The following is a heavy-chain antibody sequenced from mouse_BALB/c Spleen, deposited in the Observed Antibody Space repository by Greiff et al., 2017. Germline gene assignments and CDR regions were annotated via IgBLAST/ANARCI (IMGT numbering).Heavy chain of an antibody. J-gene: IGHJ4*01. CDR2: IDPANGNT. Sequence: EVKLMESGAELVKPGASVKLSCTASGFNIKDTYMHWVKQRPEQGLEWIGRIDPANGNTKYDPKFQGKATITADTSSNTAYLQLSSLTSEDTAVYYCALYRYDAGAMDYWGQGTSVTVSS. V-gene: IGHV14-3*02. D-gene: IGHD2-14*01. CDR3: ALYRYDAGAMDY. CDR1: GFNIKDTY.